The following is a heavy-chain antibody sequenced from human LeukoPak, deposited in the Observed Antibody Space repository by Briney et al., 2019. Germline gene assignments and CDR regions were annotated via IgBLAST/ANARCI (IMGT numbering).Heavy chain of an antibody. D-gene: IGHD3-10*01. CDR3: AKDGSPLLWFGELIDH. CDR2: IRYDGSNK. J-gene: IGHJ4*02. V-gene: IGHV3-30*02. Sequence: GRSLRLSCAASGFTFSSFGMHWVRQAPGKGLEWVAFIRYDGSNKYYADSVKGRFTISRDNSKNTLHLQMNSLRAEDTAIYNCAKDGSPLLWFGELIDHWGQGTLVTVSS. CDR1: GFTFSSFG.